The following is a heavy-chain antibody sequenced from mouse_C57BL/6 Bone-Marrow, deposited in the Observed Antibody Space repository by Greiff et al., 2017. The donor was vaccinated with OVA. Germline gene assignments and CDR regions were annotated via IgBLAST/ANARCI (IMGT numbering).Heavy chain of an antibody. CDR1: GFTFSSYT. V-gene: IGHV5-9*01. CDR3: ARPSFTTVVVPLDY. J-gene: IGHJ2*01. Sequence: EVQVVESGGGLVKPGGSLKLSCAASGFTFSSYTMSWVRQTPEKRLEWVATISGGGGNTYYPDSVKGRFTISRDNAKNTLYLQMSSLRSEETALYYCARPSFTTVVVPLDYWGQGTTLTVSS. D-gene: IGHD1-1*01. CDR2: ISGGGGNT.